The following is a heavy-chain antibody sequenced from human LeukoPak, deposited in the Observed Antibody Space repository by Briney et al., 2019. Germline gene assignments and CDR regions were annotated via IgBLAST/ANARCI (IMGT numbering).Heavy chain of an antibody. CDR2: INSDESST. Sequence: GGSLRLSCAASGFTFSTYRMHWVRHAPGKGLVWVSRINSDESSTTYADSVKGRFTISRDNAKNTLYLQMNSLRAEDTAVYYCAKSRRAYCSGGSCFGLWDYWGQGTLVTVSS. V-gene: IGHV3-74*01. CDR3: AKSRRAYCSGGSCFGLWDY. J-gene: IGHJ4*02. CDR1: GFTFSTYR. D-gene: IGHD2-15*01.